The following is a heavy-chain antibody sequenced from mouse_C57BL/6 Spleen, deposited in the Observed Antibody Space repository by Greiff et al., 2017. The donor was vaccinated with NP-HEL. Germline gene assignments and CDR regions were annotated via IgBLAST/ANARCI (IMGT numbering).Heavy chain of an antibody. V-gene: IGHV1-82*01. CDR1: GYAFSSSW. J-gene: IGHJ2*01. Sequence: AGPERVKPGASGKISGKASGYAFSSSWRNGVKQRHGKGREWIGRIYPGDGDTNYNGKFKGKATLTADKSSSTAYMQLSSLTSEDSAVYFCAREGDGYSYYFDYWGQGTTLTVSS. D-gene: IGHD2-3*01. CDR3: AREGDGYSYYFDY. CDR2: IYPGDGDT.